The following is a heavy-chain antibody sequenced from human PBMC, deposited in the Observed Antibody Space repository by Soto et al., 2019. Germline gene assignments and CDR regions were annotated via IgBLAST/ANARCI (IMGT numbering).Heavy chain of an antibody. D-gene: IGHD2-15*01. CDR1: GFTFSSYG. Sequence: QVQLVESGGGVVQPGRSLRLSCAASGFTFSSYGMHWVRQAPGKGLEWVAVIWYDGSNKYYADSVKGRFTISRDNFKNSLYLQMNSLRAEDTAVYCCARDERLRGGFDPWGQGTLVTVSS. V-gene: IGHV3-33*01. CDR3: ARDERLRGGFDP. J-gene: IGHJ5*02. CDR2: IWYDGSNK.